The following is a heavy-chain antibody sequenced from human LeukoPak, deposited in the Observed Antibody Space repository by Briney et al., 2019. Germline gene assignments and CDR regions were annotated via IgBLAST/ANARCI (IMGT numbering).Heavy chain of an antibody. CDR1: GYTFTDYY. V-gene: IGHV1-2*02. CDR2: INPNSGDK. CDR3: AREYCFDY. J-gene: IGHJ4*02. Sequence: ASVKVSCKASGYTFTDYYIHWVRQAPGQGLEWMGWINPNSGDKKNPQKFQGRVTMTRDTSISTAYMELSRLRSDDTAVYYCAREYCFDYWGQGTLVTVSS. D-gene: IGHD2-8*02.